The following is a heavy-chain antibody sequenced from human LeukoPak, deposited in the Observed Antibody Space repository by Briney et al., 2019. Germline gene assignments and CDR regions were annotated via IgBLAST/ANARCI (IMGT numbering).Heavy chain of an antibody. CDR2: TYSGGST. V-gene: IGHV3-53*01. J-gene: IGHJ4*02. Sequence: PGGSLRLSCAASGFPFISNYMSWVRQAPRKGLEGVSVTYSGGSTYYADSVKGRFTLSRDNSKNTLYLQMNSLRAEDTAVYYCATKRGYNYGLDYWGQGTLVTVSS. CDR3: ATKRGYNYGLDY. CDR1: GFPFISNY. D-gene: IGHD5-18*01.